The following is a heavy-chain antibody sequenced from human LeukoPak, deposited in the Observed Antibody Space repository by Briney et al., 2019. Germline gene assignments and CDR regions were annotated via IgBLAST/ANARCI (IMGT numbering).Heavy chain of an antibody. CDR3: ARGLSSWYFDY. Sequence: SETLSLTCTVSGGSISSYYWSWIRQPPGKGLEWIGYIYYSGSTNYNPSLKSRVTISVDTSKNQFSLKLNSVTAADTAVYYCARGLSSWYFDYWGQGTLVTVSS. V-gene: IGHV4-59*12. CDR2: IYYSGST. CDR1: GGSISSYY. J-gene: IGHJ4*02. D-gene: IGHD3-10*01.